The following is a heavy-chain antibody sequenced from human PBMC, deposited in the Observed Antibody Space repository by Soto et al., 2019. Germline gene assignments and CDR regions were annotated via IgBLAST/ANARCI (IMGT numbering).Heavy chain of an antibody. J-gene: IGHJ6*01. D-gene: IGHD6-13*01. V-gene: IGHV1-69*13. CDR3: ARGGDMEAAVAKSEYYYVMDF. CDR1: GGTFSNYA. Sequence: SVNVSCKASGGTFSNYAFSWVRQAPGQGPEWMGGIIPIFGTPNYAQKFQARLTITADESTSTAYMELSSLRSEDTAVYYCARGGDMEAAVAKSEYYYVMDFGGRNSRVTVSS. CDR2: IIPIFGTP.